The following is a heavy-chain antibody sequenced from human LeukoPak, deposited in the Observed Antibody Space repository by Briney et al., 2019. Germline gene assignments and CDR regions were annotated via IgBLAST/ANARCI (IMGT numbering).Heavy chain of an antibody. D-gene: IGHD5-24*01. J-gene: IGHJ5*02. V-gene: IGHV3-23*01. CDR2: VRDGAGRT. Sequence: GGSLRLFCAASGFTFDNYAMSWVRQAPGKGLEWVSGVRDGAGRTSYADSVTGRFTISRDNARRILYLQMNSLRAEDTAVYYCAKDSGRWAFDPWGQGTLVTVSS. CDR1: GFTFDNYA. CDR3: AKDSGRWAFDP.